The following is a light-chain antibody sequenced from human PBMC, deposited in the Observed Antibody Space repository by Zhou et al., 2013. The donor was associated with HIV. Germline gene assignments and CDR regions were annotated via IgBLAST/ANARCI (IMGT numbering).Light chain of an antibody. CDR1: QDISNY. CDR3: QQYVSYS. Sequence: DIQMTQSPSSLSASVGDRVTITCQASQDISNYLNWYQQKPGKAPKLLIYAASNLETGVPSRFSGSGSGTDFTFTITSLQPEDIATYYCQQYVSYSFGQGTKLEIK. CDR2: AAS. J-gene: IGKJ2*03. V-gene: IGKV1-33*01.